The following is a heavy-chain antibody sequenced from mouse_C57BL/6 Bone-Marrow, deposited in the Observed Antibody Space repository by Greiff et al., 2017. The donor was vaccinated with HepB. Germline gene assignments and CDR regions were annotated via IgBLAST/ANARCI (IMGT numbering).Heavy chain of an antibody. D-gene: IGHD1-1*01. CDR1: GFTFSDYG. J-gene: IGHJ1*03. V-gene: IGHV5-17*01. CDR3: ARGLITTVVATHWYFDV. Sequence: EVHLVESGGGLVKPGGSLKLSCAASGFTFSDYGMHWVRQAPEKGLEWVAYISSGRSTIYYADTVKGRFTISRDNAKNTLFLQMTSLRSEDTAMYYCARGLITTVVATHWYFDVWGTGTTVTVSS. CDR2: ISSGRSTI.